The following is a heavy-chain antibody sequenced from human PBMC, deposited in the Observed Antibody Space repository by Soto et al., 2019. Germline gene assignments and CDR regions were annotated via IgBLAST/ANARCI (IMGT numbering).Heavy chain of an antibody. J-gene: IGHJ4*02. CDR1: GYTFIDYF. CDR3: ARQLGTTMITDY. CDR2: INPNSGDT. Sequence: ASVKVSCKASGYTFIDYFIHWVRQAPGQGLEWMGWINPNSGDTNSAQKFQGRVAMTRDTSISTAYMELSGLRSDDTAVYYCARQLGTTMITDYWGQGTLVTVSS. V-gene: IGHV1-2*02. D-gene: IGHD5-18*01.